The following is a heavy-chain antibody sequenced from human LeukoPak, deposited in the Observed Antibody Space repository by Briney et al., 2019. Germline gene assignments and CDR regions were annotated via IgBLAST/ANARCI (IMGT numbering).Heavy chain of an antibody. D-gene: IGHD3-16*01. Sequence: PGGSLRLPCAASGFTFSSYWMNWASQAPGKGLEWVASINHNGNVNYYVDSVKGRFTISRDNAKNSLYLQMSNLRAEDTAVYFCARGGGLDVWGQGATVTVSS. CDR1: GFTFSSYW. V-gene: IGHV3-7*03. CDR3: ARGGGLDV. J-gene: IGHJ6*02. CDR2: INHNGNVN.